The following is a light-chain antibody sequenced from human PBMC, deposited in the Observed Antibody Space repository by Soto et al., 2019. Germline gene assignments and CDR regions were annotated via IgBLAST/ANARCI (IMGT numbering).Light chain of an antibody. CDR2: GAS. Sequence: EIVLTQSPGTLSLSPGERASLSCRASQSVSSEKLAWYQQKPSQAPRLLIFGASGRATGIPERFSGSGSGTDFSLTISRLEPEDSAVYYCQQYGSSLLTFGGGTKVDIK. CDR1: QSVSSEK. J-gene: IGKJ4*01. CDR3: QQYGSSLLT. V-gene: IGKV3-20*01.